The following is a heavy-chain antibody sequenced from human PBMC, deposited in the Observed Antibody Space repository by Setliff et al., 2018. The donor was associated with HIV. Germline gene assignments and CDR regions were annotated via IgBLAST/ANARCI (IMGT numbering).Heavy chain of an antibody. CDR1: GGSITNYAYY. Sequence: SETLSLTCTVSGGSITNYAYYWAWIRQSPGKGLEWIGNIFHTGFAHYNPSFRSRVTMSVDTSKNQFSLKVTSVTAADTAVYYCARQPVPGGVVVPGDDWVDPWGQGTLVTSP. J-gene: IGHJ5*02. D-gene: IGHD2-2*01. CDR2: IFHTGFA. V-gene: IGHV4-39*01. CDR3: ARQPVPGGVVVPGDDWVDP.